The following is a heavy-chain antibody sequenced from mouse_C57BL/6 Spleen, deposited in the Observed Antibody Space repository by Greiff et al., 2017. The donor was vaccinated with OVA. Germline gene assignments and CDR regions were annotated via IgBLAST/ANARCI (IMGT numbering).Heavy chain of an antibody. Sequence: QVQLKQSGPELVKPGASVKISCKASGYAFSSSWMNWVKQRPGKGLEWIGRIYPGDGDTNYNGKFKGKATLTADKSSSTAYMQLSSLTSEDSAVYFCARRGYDYDGRFDYWGQGTTLTVSS. CDR2: IYPGDGDT. J-gene: IGHJ2*01. CDR1: GYAFSSSW. D-gene: IGHD2-4*01. CDR3: ARRGYDYDGRFDY. V-gene: IGHV1-82*01.